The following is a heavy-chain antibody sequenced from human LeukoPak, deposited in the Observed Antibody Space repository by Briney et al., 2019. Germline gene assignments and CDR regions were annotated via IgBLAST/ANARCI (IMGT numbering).Heavy chain of an antibody. Sequence: GGSLRLSCAASGFTFSSYGMHWVRQAPGKGLEWVAVISYDGSNKYYADSVKGRFTISRDNSKNTLYLQMNSLRAEDTAVYYCAKPFEPLVGATSLFDYWGQGTLVTVSS. CDR2: ISYDGSNK. CDR1: GFTFSSYG. CDR3: AKPFEPLVGATSLFDY. V-gene: IGHV3-30*18. J-gene: IGHJ4*02. D-gene: IGHD1-26*01.